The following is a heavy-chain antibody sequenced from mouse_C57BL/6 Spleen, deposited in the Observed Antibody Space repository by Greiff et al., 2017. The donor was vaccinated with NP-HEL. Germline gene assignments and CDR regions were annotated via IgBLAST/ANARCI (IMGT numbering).Heavy chain of an antibody. V-gene: IGHV1-26*01. D-gene: IGHD1-1*02. CDR3: ARSGGYFDY. CDR2: INPNNGGT. Sequence: EVQLQQSGPELVKPGASVKISCKASGYTFTDYYMNWVKQSHGKSLEWIGDINPNNGGTSYNQKFKGKATLTVDKSSSTAYMELRSLTSEDSAVYYCARSGGYFDYWGQSTTLTVSS. J-gene: IGHJ2*01. CDR1: GYTFTDYY.